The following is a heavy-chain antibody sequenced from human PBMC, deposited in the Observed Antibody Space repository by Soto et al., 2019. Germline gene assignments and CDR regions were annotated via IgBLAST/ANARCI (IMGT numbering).Heavy chain of an antibody. D-gene: IGHD5-12*01. J-gene: IGHJ6*02. CDR2: ISSTTTTI. CDR3: TRDPLSVAISLTYGMDV. Sequence: QLVESGGGLVQPGGSLRLSCAASGFEFSSFSMNWVRQAPGKGLEWVSYISSTTTTIYYADSVKGRFTISRDSAENSLYLQMNSLRDEDTAVYYCTRDPLSVAISLTYGMDVWGHGTTLTVSS. CDR1: GFEFSSFS. V-gene: IGHV3-48*02.